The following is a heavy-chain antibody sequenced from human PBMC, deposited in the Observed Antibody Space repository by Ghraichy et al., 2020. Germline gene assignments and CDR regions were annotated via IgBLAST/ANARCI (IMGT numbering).Heavy chain of an antibody. Sequence: GGSLRLSCAASGFTFSSYAMSWVRQAPGKGLEWVSAISGSGGSTYYADSVKGRFTISRDNSKNTLYLQMNSLRAEDTAVYYCAKGPHGDPTGNWFDPWGQGTLVTVSS. CDR3: AKGPHGDPTGNWFDP. D-gene: IGHD4-17*01. V-gene: IGHV3-23*01. CDR1: GFTFSSYA. CDR2: ISGSGGST. J-gene: IGHJ5*02.